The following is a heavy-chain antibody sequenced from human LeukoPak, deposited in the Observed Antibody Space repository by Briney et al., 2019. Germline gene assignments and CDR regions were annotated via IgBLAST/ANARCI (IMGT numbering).Heavy chain of an antibody. CDR1: GGSISSYY. CDR2: IYYSGST. Sequence: SETLSLTCTVSGGSISSYYWGWIRQPPGKGLEWIGSIYYSGSTYYNPSLKSRVTISVDTSKNQFSLKLSSVTAADTAVYYCARHQTEIVVVPAAMVDYWGQGTLVTVSS. J-gene: IGHJ4*02. CDR3: ARHQTEIVVVPAAMVDY. D-gene: IGHD2-2*01. V-gene: IGHV4-39*01.